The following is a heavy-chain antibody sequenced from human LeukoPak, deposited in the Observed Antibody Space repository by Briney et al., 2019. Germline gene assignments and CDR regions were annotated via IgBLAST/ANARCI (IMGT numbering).Heavy chain of an antibody. CDR2: IYPGDSDT. D-gene: IGHD3-10*01. CDR3: ARHRGSGFKQSVTQYYFDY. J-gene: IGHJ4*02. CDR1: GYSFTSYW. Sequence: PGESLKVSCKGSGYSFTSYWIGWVRQMPGKGLEWMGIIYPGDSDTRYSPSFQGQVTISADKSISTAYLQWSSLKASDTAMYYCARHRGSGFKQSVTQYYFDYWGQGTLVTVSS. V-gene: IGHV5-51*01.